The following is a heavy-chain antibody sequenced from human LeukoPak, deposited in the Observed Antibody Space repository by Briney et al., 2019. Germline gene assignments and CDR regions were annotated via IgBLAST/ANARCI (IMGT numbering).Heavy chain of an antibody. D-gene: IGHD4-17*01. J-gene: IGHJ4*02. CDR2: IRSKVKNYAT. Sequence: TGGSLRLSCAASGFTFSGSAIHWVRQASGKGLEWVGRIRSKVKNYATEYAASVRGRFTISRDDSKNTAYLQMNSLKIEDTAVYYCARPYADLGGDFDHWGQGTLVTVSS. CDR1: GFTFSGSA. CDR3: ARPYADLGGDFDH. V-gene: IGHV3-73*01.